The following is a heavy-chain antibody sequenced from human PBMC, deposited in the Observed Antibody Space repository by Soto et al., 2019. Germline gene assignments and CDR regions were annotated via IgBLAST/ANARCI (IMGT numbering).Heavy chain of an antibody. CDR3: ARGNNYDFWSGYSGAFDI. J-gene: IGHJ3*02. CDR1: GYTFTGYY. Sequence: GSVKGSFKASGYTFTGYYMHLVRQAPGQGLEWMGWINPNSGGTNYAQKFQGRVTMTRDTSISTAYMELSRLRSDDTAVYYCARGNNYDFWSGYSGAFDIWGQGTMVTVSS. CDR2: INPNSGGT. V-gene: IGHV1-2*02. D-gene: IGHD3-3*01.